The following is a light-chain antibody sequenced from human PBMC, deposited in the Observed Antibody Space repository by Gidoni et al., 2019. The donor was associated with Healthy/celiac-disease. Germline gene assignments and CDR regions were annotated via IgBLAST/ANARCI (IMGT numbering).Light chain of an antibody. J-gene: IGLJ2*01. V-gene: IGLV1-40*01. CDR2: GNS. Sequence: QSVLTQLPSVSGAPGQRVTISCTGSSPNIGSGYDVHWYQQLPGTAPKLLIYGNSNRTAGVPDRFSGYKSGTSASMAITGLQAEDEADYYCQSYDSSLSGSVFGGGTKLTVL. CDR1: SPNIGSGYD. CDR3: QSYDSSLSGSV.